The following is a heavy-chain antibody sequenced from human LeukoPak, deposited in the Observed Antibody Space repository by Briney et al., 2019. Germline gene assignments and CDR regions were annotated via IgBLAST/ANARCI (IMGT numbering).Heavy chain of an antibody. CDR1: GFTFSTYA. D-gene: IGHD5-12*01. J-gene: IGHJ3*02. V-gene: IGHV3-43*02. CDR2: ISGDGGST. Sequence: PGGSLRLSCAASGFTFSTYAMTWVRQAPGKGLEWVSLISGDGGSTYYADSVKGRFTISRDNSKNSLYLQMNSLRTEDTALYYCAKDKWPHRAFDIWGQGTMVTVSS. CDR3: AKDKWPHRAFDI.